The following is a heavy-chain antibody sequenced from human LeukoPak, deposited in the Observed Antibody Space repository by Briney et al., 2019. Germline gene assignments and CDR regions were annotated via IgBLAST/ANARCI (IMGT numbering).Heavy chain of an antibody. J-gene: IGHJ4*02. V-gene: IGHV3-30-3*01. CDR3: ARIYSSSWYPFDY. CDR2: ISYDGSNK. CDR1: GFTFSSSA. D-gene: IGHD6-13*01. Sequence: AGGSLRLSCAASGFTFSSSAMHWVRQAPDKGLEWVAVISYDGSNKYYADSVKGRFTISRDNSKNTLYLQMNSLRSDDTAVYYCARIYSSSWYPFDYWGQGTLVTVSS.